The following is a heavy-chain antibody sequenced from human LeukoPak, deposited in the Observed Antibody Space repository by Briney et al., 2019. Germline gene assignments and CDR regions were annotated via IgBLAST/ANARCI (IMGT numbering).Heavy chain of an antibody. J-gene: IGHJ4*02. CDR1: GGSFSGYY. Sequence: SETLSLTCAVYGGSFSGYYWSWIRQPPGKGLEWIGEINHSGSTNYNPSLKSRVTISVDTSKNQFSLKLSSVTAADTAVYYCARGFQSGYSSSWEARYFDYWGQGTLVTVS. CDR3: ARGFQSGYSSSWEARYFDY. D-gene: IGHD6-13*01. V-gene: IGHV4-34*01. CDR2: INHSGST.